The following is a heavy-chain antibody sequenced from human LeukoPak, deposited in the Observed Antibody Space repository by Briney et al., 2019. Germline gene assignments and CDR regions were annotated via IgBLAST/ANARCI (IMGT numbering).Heavy chain of an antibody. Sequence: GGSLRLSCAASGLTFSSHWMSWVRQAPGKGLEWVANIKQDGSEKYYVDSVKGRFTISRDNAKNSLYLQMNSLRAEDTAVYYCATDRIAPSVWGQGTTVTVSS. CDR1: GLTFSSHW. J-gene: IGHJ6*02. V-gene: IGHV3-7*05. CDR2: IKQDGSEK. CDR3: ATDRIAPSV. D-gene: IGHD6-13*01.